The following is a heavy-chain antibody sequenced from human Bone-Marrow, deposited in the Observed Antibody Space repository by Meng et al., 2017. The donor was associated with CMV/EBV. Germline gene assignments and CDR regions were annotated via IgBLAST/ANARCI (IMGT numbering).Heavy chain of an antibody. J-gene: IGHJ4*02. CDR1: GYTFGGHY. CDR3: ARAYYDFWSGSPPNY. D-gene: IGHD3-3*01. V-gene: IGHV1-2*02. Sequence: ASVKVSCKASGYTFGGHYIHWVRQAPGQGPEWMGWISPKDGGTDYAQKFQGRVTMTRDTSISTAYMELSRLRSDDTAVYYCARAYYDFWSGSPPNYWGQGTLVTVSS. CDR2: ISPKDGGT.